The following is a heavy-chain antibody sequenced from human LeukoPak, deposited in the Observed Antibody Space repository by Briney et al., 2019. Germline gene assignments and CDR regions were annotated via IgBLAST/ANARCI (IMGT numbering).Heavy chain of an antibody. Sequence: PSETLSLTCAVYGGSFSGYYWRWIRQPPGKGLEWIGEINRSGSTNYNPSLKSRVTISVDTSKNQFSLKLSSVTAADTAVYYCARGTTGTTRAFDYWGQGTLVTVSS. CDR3: ARGTTGTTRAFDY. CDR2: INRSGST. CDR1: GGSFSGYY. V-gene: IGHV4-34*01. D-gene: IGHD1-1*01. J-gene: IGHJ4*02.